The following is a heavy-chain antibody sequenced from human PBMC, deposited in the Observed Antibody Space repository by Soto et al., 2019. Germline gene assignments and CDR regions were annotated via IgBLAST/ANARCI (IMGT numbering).Heavy chain of an antibody. V-gene: IGHV4-30-4*01. CDR1: GDSIRSGNLY. J-gene: IGHJ6*02. Sequence: SETLSLTCTVSGDSIRSGNLYWGWIRQGPWKGRVWIGYIYDSGSTYYGPSLNSRVTISVDTTNTQFSLKLNSVTAATAAVYCGAGVDIVTVYGGMDVWGQGXTVTVYS. CDR3: AGVDIVTVYGGMDV. CDR2: IYDSGST. D-gene: IGHD3-9*01.